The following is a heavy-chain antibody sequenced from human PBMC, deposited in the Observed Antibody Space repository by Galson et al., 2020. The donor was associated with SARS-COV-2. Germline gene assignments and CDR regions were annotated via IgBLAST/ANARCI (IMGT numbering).Heavy chain of an antibody. Sequence: GGSLRLSCAASGFTFSTFSMNWVRQAPGKGLEWVSSISSSSGHIYYAYSVKGRFTISSANAQKSVFLQMNNLRAEDTAVYSCARDLLSFYDFWGGHKNYYYYYGMDVWGQGTTVTVSS. D-gene: IGHD3-3*01. CDR1: GFTFSTFS. CDR3: ARDLLSFYDFWGGHKNYYYYYGMDV. V-gene: IGHV3-21*01. J-gene: IGHJ6*02. CDR2: ISSSSGHI.